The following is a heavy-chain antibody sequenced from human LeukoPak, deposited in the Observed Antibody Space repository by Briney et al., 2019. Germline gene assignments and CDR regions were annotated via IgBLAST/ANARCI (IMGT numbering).Heavy chain of an antibody. D-gene: IGHD1-26*01. CDR1: GFTFSSYG. V-gene: IGHV3-23*01. J-gene: IGHJ5*02. CDR2: ISGSGGST. CDR3: ARSSGQHPRGIGGWFDP. Sequence: GGSLRLSCAASGFTFSSYGMSWVRQAPGKGLEWVSAISGSGGSTYYADCVKGRFTISRDHSKNTLYLQMNSLRAEDTAVYYCARSSGQHPRGIGGWFDPWGQGTLVTVSS.